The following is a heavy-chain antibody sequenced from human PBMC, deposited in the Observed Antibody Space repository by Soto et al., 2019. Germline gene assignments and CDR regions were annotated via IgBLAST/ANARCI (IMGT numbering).Heavy chain of an antibody. J-gene: IGHJ5*02. CDR1: EFSFSDYY. V-gene: IGHV3-11*01. CDR2: ISSSGSTI. CDR3: ARVRNCGDYACCFDP. D-gene: IGHD4-17*01. Sequence: QVQLVESGGGLVKPGGSLRVSCAASEFSFSDYYMSWIRQAPGKGLEWVSYISSSGSTIYYADSVKGRFTISRDNAKNSLYLQMNSLRTEDTAVYYCARVRNCGDYACCFDPWGLGTLVTAS.